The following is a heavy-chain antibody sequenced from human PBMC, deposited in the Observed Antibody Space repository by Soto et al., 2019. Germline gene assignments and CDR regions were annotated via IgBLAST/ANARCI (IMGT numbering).Heavy chain of an antibody. CDR1: GFNFTIHG. CDR3: ATSLEVAGDFDY. CDR2: ISYDGSDE. Sequence: TGGSLRLSCAASGFNFTIHGMHWVRQAPGKGLEWVAVISYDGSDEYYADSVKGRFIIDRDNSKNTLFLRMNSLRPEDTGVYYCATSLEVAGDFDYWGQGTLVTVSS. D-gene: IGHD6-19*01. V-gene: IGHV3-30*03. J-gene: IGHJ4*02.